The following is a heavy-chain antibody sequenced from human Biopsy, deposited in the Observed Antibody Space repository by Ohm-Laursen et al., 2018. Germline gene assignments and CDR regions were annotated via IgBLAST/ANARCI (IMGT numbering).Heavy chain of an antibody. Sequence: GSSVKVSCTASGVTFATYAFGWVRQAPGQGLEWMGGRIPYFNTIYYARNFQDRAVITADRSARTTDMQLSGLRPDDTAVYYCVGGQRGPPIGVTVPGDAFDLWGPGTMVTVSP. CDR1: GVTFATYA. J-gene: IGHJ3*01. CDR2: RIPYFNTI. V-gene: IGHV1-69*01. D-gene: IGHD2/OR15-2a*01. CDR3: VGGQRGPPIGVTVPGDAFDL.